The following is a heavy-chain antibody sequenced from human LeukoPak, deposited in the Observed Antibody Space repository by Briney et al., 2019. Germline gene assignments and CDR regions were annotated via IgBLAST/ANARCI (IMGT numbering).Heavy chain of an antibody. CDR2: IYYSGST. D-gene: IGHD3-3*01. CDR3: ARYTIFGVVIIGRKPRYFDY. Sequence: KPSETLSLTCTISGGSISSSDYYWGWIRQPPGKGLEWIGSIYYSGSTYYNPSLKSRVAISVDTSKNQFSLKLSSVTAADTAVYYCARYTIFGVVIIGRKPRYFDYWGQGTLVTVSS. J-gene: IGHJ4*02. CDR1: GGSISSSDYY. V-gene: IGHV4-39*01.